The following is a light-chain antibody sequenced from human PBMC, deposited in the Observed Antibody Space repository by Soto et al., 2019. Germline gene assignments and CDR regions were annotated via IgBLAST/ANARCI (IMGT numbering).Light chain of an antibody. CDR2: EAS. V-gene: IGKV1-5*03. Sequence: DTQMTQSPSTLSASVGDRVTITCRASQSIGRWLAWYQQKPGKAPRVLIYEASSLESGVPSRFSGGASGTGFTLTISSQQPDDFGTYYCQQYNSYPGTFGQGTKVEIK. CDR1: QSIGRW. CDR3: QQYNSYPGT. J-gene: IGKJ1*01.